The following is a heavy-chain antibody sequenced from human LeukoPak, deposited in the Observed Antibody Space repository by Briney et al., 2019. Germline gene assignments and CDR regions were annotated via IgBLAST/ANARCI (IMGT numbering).Heavy chain of an antibody. CDR3: ARDDIVVVPAARRQAFDY. V-gene: IGHV3-48*03. CDR2: ISSSGSTI. D-gene: IGHD2-2*01. J-gene: IGHJ4*02. CDR1: GFTFSSYE. Sequence: PGGSLRLSCAASGFTFSSYEMNWVRQAPGKGLEWVSYISSSGSTIYYADSVKGRFTISRDNAKNSLYLQMNSLRAEDTAVYYCARDDIVVVPAARRQAFDYWGQGTLVTVSS.